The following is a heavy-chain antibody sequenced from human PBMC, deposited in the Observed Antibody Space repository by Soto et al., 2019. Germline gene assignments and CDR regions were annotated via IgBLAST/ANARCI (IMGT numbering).Heavy chain of an antibody. D-gene: IGHD2-2*02. V-gene: IGHV3-33*06. Sequence: GGSLRLSCAASGFTFSSYGMHWVRQAPGKGLEWVAVIWYDGSNKYYADSVKGRFTISRDNSKNTLYLQMNSLRAEDTAVYYCAKIFLGYCSSTSCYSSFDIWGQGTMVTVSS. CDR3: AKIFLGYCSSTSCYSSFDI. CDR1: GFTFSSYG. J-gene: IGHJ3*02. CDR2: IWYDGSNK.